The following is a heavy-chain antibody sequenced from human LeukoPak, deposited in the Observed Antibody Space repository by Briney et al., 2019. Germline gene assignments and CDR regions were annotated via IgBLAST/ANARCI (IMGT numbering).Heavy chain of an antibody. CDR3: ARDRGYYYDSSGSEFDY. J-gene: IGHJ4*02. CDR2: INDDETST. CDR1: GFSFSSSW. V-gene: IGHV3-74*01. Sequence: PGGSLRLSCAASGFSFSSSWMHWVRQAPGKGLVWVSRINDDETSTSYADSVKGRFTISRDNAKNSLYLQMNSLRAEDTAVYYCARDRGYYYDSSGSEFDYWGQGTLVTVSS. D-gene: IGHD3-22*01.